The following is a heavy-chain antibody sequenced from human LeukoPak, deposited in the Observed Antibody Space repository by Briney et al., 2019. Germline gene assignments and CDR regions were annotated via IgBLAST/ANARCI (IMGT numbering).Heavy chain of an antibody. D-gene: IGHD4-23*01. J-gene: IGHJ4*02. Sequence: PGGSLRLSCAASGFTVSSNYMSWVRQAPGKGLESVSVIYSGGSTYYVDSVKGRFTISRDNSKNPLYLQMNSLRAEDTAVYYCARDRGYSSFDYWGQGTLVTVSS. V-gene: IGHV3-66*01. CDR1: GFTVSSNY. CDR2: IYSGGST. CDR3: ARDRGYSSFDY.